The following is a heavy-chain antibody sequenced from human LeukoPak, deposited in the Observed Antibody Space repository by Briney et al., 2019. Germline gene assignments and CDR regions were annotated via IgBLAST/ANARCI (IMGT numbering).Heavy chain of an antibody. CDR3: ARVAKSFWTYGLGY. CDR2: INPNSGGT. V-gene: IGHV1-2*02. CDR1: GYTFTGYY. J-gene: IGHJ4*02. D-gene: IGHD3/OR15-3a*01. Sequence: ASVKVSCKASGYTFTGYYMHWVRQAPGQGLEWMGWINPNSGGTNYARKFQGRVTMTRDTSISTAYMELSRLRSDDTAVYYCARVAKSFWTYGLGYWGQGTLVTVSS.